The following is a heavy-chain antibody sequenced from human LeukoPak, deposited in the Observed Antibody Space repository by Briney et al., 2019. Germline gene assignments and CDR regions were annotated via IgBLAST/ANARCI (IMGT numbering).Heavy chain of an antibody. CDR2: IKQDGSEK. CDR1: GSTFSSYW. D-gene: IGHD5-18*01. CDR3: ARDDTAMGDY. V-gene: IGHV3-7*01. J-gene: IGHJ4*02. Sequence: PGGSLRLSCAASGSTFSSYWMSWVRQAPGKGLEWVANIKQDGSEKYYVDSVKGRFTISRDNAKDSLYLQMNSLRAEDTAVYYCARDDTAMGDYWGQGTLVTVSS.